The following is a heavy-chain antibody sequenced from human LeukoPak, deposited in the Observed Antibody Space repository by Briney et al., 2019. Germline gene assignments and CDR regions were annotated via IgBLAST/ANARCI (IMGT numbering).Heavy chain of an antibody. CDR3: ARRAIDSSDPRYYFDY. Sequence: SETLSLTCTVSGGSISSYYWSWIRQPAGKGLEWIGRIYTSGSTNYNPSLKSRVTISVDTSKNQFSLKLSSVTAADTAVYYCARRAIDSSDPRYYFDYWGQGTLVTVSS. D-gene: IGHD3-22*01. J-gene: IGHJ4*02. V-gene: IGHV4-4*07. CDR1: GGSISSYY. CDR2: IYTSGST.